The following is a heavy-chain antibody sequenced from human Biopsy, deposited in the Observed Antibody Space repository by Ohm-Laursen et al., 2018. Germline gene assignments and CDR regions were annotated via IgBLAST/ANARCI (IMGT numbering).Heavy chain of an antibody. CDR3: ARGGGYNWNNGWFDP. CDR1: GGTFSSSA. V-gene: IGHV1-69*13. D-gene: IGHD1/OR15-1a*01. J-gene: IGHJ5*02. Sequence: ASVKVSCKASGGTFSSSAITWVRQAPGQGLEWMGGVIGIFRTAHYAQKFQGRVTITADEFMSTAYMELSSLRSDDTAVYYCARGGGYNWNNGWFDPWGQGTLVTVSS. CDR2: VIGIFRTA.